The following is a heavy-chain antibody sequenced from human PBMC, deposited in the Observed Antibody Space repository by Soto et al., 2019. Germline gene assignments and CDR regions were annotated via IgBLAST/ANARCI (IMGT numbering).Heavy chain of an antibody. CDR2: IVPIVDTS. D-gene: IGHD5-12*01. J-gene: IGHJ4*02. V-gene: IGHV1-69*12. Sequence: QVQLVQSGAEVRQPASSVKVSCKTSGGTFSSYAISWVRQAPGQGLEWMGGIVPIVDTSTYAQKFQGRVTIPADESTSIAYMELSSLRSDDTAIYYCVRVVAIPGYPDNWGQGTLVTVSS. CDR3: VRVVAIPGYPDN. CDR1: GGTFSSYA.